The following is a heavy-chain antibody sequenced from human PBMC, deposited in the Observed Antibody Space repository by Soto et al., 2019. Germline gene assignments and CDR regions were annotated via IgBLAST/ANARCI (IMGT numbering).Heavy chain of an antibody. CDR3: ARDIVDTNIVHYYGMDV. V-gene: IGHV1-18*01. D-gene: IGHD5-18*01. CDR2: ISGYNGNT. J-gene: IGHJ6*02. Sequence: QVQLVQSGAEVKNPGASVKVSCKASGYTFAAYGICWVRQAPGQGLEWMGWISGYNGNTIYAQNLQGRVAMTPDTATSTAYMELRRLRSDDTAVYYCARDIVDTNIVHYYGMDVWGQGTTVTVS. CDR1: GYTFAAYG.